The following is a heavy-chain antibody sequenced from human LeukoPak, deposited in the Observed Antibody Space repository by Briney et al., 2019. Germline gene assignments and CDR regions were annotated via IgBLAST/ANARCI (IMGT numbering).Heavy chain of an antibody. J-gene: IGHJ5*01. Sequence: SETLSLTCTVSGGSISSHYWSWIRQPPGKGLEWIGNIHYTGSTNYNPSLKSRVTMSVDTSKNHFSLALTSVTAADTAVYYCAISAGDWFDSWGQGTLVTVSS. CDR2: IHYTGST. CDR3: AISAGDWFDS. V-gene: IGHV4-59*11. D-gene: IGHD1-26*01. CDR1: GGSISSHY.